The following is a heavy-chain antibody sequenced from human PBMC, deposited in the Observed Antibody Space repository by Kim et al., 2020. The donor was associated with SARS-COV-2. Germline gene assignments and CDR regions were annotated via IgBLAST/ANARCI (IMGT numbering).Heavy chain of an antibody. D-gene: IGHD5-18*01. V-gene: IGHV4-59*01. CDR1: GGSISSYY. CDR2: IYYSGST. Sequence: SETLSLTCTVSGGSISSYYWSWIRQPPGKGLEWIGYIYYSGSTNYNPSLKSRVTISVDTSKNQFSLKLSSVTAADTAVYYCARGWGYSYGTYYYYGMDV. CDR3: ARGWGYSYGTYYYYGMDV. J-gene: IGHJ6*01.